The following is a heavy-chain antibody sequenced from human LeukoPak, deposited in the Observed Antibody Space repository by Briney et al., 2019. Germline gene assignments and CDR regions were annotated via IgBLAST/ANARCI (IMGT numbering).Heavy chain of an antibody. D-gene: IGHD6-19*01. V-gene: IGHV3-30-3*01. Sequence: QPGGFLRLSCAASGFTFSSYAMHWVRQAPGKGLEWVAVISYDGSNKYYADSVKGRFTISRDNSKKTLYLQMNSLRAEDTAVYYCARGPSAVAGPFDYWGQGTLVTVSS. CDR1: GFTFSSYA. CDR3: ARGPSAVAGPFDY. J-gene: IGHJ4*02. CDR2: ISYDGSNK.